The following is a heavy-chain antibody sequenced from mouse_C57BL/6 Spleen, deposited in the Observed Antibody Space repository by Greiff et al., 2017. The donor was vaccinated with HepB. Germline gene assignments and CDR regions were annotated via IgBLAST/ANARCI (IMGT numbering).Heavy chain of an antibody. D-gene: IGHD1-1*01. CDR1: GYSFTGYF. V-gene: IGHV1-20*01. Sequence: VQLQQSGPELVKPGDSVKISCKASGYSFTGYFMNWVMQSPGKSLEWIGCINPYNGDTFYNQKFKGKATLTVDKSSSTANMELRSLTSDDSAVYYYARYVYGSSHWNFDVWGTGTTVTVSS. J-gene: IGHJ1*03. CDR3: ARYVYGSSHWNFDV. CDR2: INPYNGDT.